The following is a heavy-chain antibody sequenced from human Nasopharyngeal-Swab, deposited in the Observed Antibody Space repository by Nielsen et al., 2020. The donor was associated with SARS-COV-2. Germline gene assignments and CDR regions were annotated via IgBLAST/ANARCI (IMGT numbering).Heavy chain of an antibody. CDR2: IGTAGDT. V-gene: IGHV3-13*01. Sequence: GESLKIPCAASGFTFSSYDMHWVRQATGKGLEWVSAIGTAGDTYYPGSVKGRFTISRENAKNSLYLQMNSLRAGDTAVYYCARGRLRYFDWLLEGHAFDIWGQGTMVTVSS. CDR1: GFTFSSYD. J-gene: IGHJ3*02. CDR3: ARGRLRYFDWLLEGHAFDI. D-gene: IGHD3-9*01.